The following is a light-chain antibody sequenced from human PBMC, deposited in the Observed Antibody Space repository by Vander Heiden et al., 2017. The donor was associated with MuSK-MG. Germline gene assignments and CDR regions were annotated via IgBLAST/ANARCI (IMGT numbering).Light chain of an antibody. V-gene: IGKV1-39*01. Sequence: DIEMIQSPSSLSASVADSVTITCRASQSSSSYLYWYQQKTGKGPRLLIYAASSLKSGVPSRFSGSGSATDFTIIISSLQPEDFATYYCQQSYSTSLTFGGGTKVEI. CDR1: QSSSSY. J-gene: IGKJ4*01. CDR2: AAS. CDR3: QQSYSTSLT.